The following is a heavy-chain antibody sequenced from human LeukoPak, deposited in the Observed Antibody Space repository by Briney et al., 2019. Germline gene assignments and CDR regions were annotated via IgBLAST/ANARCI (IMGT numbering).Heavy chain of an antibody. D-gene: IGHD2-21*01. V-gene: IGHV4-59*01. CDR2: IYYSGST. CDR1: GGSISSYY. CDR3: ARFLDIVAFDY. Sequence: SETLSLTCTVSGGSISSYYWSWIRQPPGKGLEWIGYIYYSGSTNYNPSLKSRVTISVDTSKNQFSLKLSSVTAADTAVYYCARFLDIVAFDYWGQGTLVTVPS. J-gene: IGHJ4*02.